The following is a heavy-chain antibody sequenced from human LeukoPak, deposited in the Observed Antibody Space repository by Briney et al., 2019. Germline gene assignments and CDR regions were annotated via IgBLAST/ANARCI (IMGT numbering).Heavy chain of an antibody. J-gene: IGHJ4*02. CDR1: GYTFTGYY. CDR2: INPNSGGT. V-gene: IGHV1-2*02. D-gene: IGHD3-22*01. Sequence: GESLKISCKGSGYTFTGYYMHWVRQAPGQGLEWMGWINPNSGGTNYAQKFQGRVTMTRDTSISTAYMELSRLRSDDTAVYYCARGGLYYYDSSGYYQFDYWGQGTLVTVSS. CDR3: ARGGLYYYDSSGYYQFDY.